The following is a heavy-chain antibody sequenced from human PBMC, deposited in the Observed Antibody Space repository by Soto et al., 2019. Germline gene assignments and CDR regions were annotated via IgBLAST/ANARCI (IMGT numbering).Heavy chain of an antibody. Sequence: EVQVVESGGGLVKPGGSLRLSCTASGSPFSTYGMNWVRQAPGKGLEWISSISNGGDYIYYADSVQGRFTISRDNAKNWLYLQMNSLRAEDTAVYFCARDESAGSSIRYWGQGTLVTVSS. CDR3: ARDESAGSSIRY. V-gene: IGHV3-21*01. D-gene: IGHD3-3*02. CDR1: GSPFSTYG. CDR2: ISNGGDYI. J-gene: IGHJ4*02.